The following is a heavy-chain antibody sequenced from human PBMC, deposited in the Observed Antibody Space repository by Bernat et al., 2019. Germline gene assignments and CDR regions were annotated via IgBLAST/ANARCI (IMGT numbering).Heavy chain of an antibody. V-gene: IGHV3-30*03. CDR1: GFTFSSYG. Sequence: QVQLVESGGGVVQPGRSLRLSCAASGFTFSSYGMHWVRQAPGKGLEWVAVISYDGSNKYYADSVKGRFTISRDKSKNTLYLQMNSLRAEDTAVYYCATPQRGYSYGSFDYWGQGTLVTVSS. D-gene: IGHD5-18*01. J-gene: IGHJ4*02. CDR2: ISYDGSNK. CDR3: ATPQRGYSYGSFDY.